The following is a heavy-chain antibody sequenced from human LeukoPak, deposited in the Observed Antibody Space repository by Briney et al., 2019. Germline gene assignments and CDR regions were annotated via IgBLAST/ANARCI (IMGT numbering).Heavy chain of an antibody. Sequence: GGSLRLSCAASGFTFSSAWMSWVRQAPGKGLEWVALVKSGGTTDYAAPVKGRFSISRDDSKNTVYLQMNSLKTEDTAFYYRPTDVPGRQSGEFDCWGQGTLVADCS. J-gene: IGHJ4*02. V-gene: IGHV3-15*01. CDR2: VKSGGTT. D-gene: IGHD2-21*01. CDR1: GFTFSSAW. CDR3: PTDVPGRQSGEFDC.